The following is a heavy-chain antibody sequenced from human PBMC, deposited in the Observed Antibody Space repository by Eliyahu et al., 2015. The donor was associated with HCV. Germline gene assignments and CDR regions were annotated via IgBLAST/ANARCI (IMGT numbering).Heavy chain of an antibody. CDR3: VRNTENVGNGDY. CDR1: GGSVSGAPYY. CDR2: LYYTGST. Sequence: QVQLQESGPGLVKPSETLSLTCTVSGGSVSGAPYYWSWIRQPPGKGLEWIGWLYYTGSTNYNPSLTSRVTISRDTSKNQFSLKLHSVTAADTAVYYCVRNTENVGNGDYWGQGTLVTVSS. D-gene: IGHD1-1*01. V-gene: IGHV4-61*01. J-gene: IGHJ4*02.